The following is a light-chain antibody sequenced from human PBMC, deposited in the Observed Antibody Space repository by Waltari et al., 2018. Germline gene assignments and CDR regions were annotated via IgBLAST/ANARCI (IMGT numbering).Light chain of an antibody. CDR2: EDI. J-gene: IGLJ3*02. V-gene: IGLV3-10*01. CDR3: YSTDFSGHDRV. Sequence: SYELTQPPSVSVSPGQTARITCSGDALSKTYASWYQQKSGQAPVLVIYEDIKRPTGIPERFSGSSSGTTATLTISGAHVDDEADYYCYSTDFSGHDRVFGGGTKLTIL. CDR1: ALSKTY.